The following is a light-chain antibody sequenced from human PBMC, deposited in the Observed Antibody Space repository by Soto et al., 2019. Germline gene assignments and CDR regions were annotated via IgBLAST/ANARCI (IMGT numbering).Light chain of an antibody. J-gene: IGKJ1*01. CDR3: QQSYITPWT. V-gene: IGKV1-39*01. CDR1: QSVSNY. Sequence: DIEMTQSPSSLSASLGERVTITCRASQSVSNYLDWYQQRPGKAPNLLIFGVSSMESGIPSRFSGSGSGTDFTLTISSLQSEDFASYYCQQSYITPWTFGQGTKVDIK. CDR2: GVS.